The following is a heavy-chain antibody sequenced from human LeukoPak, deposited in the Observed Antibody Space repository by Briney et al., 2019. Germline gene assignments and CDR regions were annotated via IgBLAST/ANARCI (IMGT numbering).Heavy chain of an antibody. V-gene: IGHV1-69*13. CDR2: IIPIFGTA. Sequence: SVKVSCKASGGTFSSYAISWVRQAPGQGLEWMGGIIPIFGTANYAQKFQGRVTITADEPTSTAYMELSSLRSEDTAVYYCARPVVGARGYFDYWGQGTLVTVSS. CDR1: GGTFSSYA. D-gene: IGHD1-26*01. J-gene: IGHJ4*02. CDR3: ARPVVGARGYFDY.